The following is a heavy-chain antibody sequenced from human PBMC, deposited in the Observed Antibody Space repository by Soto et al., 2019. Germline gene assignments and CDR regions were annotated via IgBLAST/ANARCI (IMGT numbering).Heavy chain of an antibody. Sequence: QVELVQSGAEVKKPGASVKVSCQASEDTFTHYDINWVRQATGQGREWMGWMNPNTGNIDYAHKFQGRVTMTRDTSTRTVYMELSSLRSDDTAVYYCVRRVASGHRSWFDPWGHGTLVTVSS. V-gene: IGHV1-8*01. J-gene: IGHJ5*02. CDR2: MNPNTGNI. D-gene: IGHD2-21*01. CDR1: EDTFTHYD. CDR3: VRRVASGHRSWFDP.